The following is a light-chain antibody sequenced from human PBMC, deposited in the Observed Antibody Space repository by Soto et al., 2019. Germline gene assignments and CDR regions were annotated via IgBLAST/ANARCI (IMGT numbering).Light chain of an antibody. CDR1: TGTITSSYF. CDR2: DKS. V-gene: IGLV7-46*01. CDR3: LLSYSGARLHV. J-gene: IGLJ1*01. Sequence: QAVVTQEPSLTVSPGGTVTLTCGSSTGTITSSYFPYWFQQQPGQAPMPLIYDKSNKYFLTPVRFSGSLLVCKAVLILSVAQHEDEAEYYRLLSYSGARLHVFGSGTKVTVL.